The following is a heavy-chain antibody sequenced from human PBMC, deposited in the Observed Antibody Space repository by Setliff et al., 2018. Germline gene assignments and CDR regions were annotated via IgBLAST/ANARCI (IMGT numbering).Heavy chain of an antibody. J-gene: IGHJ4*02. V-gene: IGHV4-59*08. Sequence: SETLSLTCTVSGVSIRGFYWTWIRQSPKRGLEWLGYAFHTGKTDYNPSLMSRVIISIDTSKNQLSLELTSVTAADTAVYYCARSLSSGSYWNSRPFYSDYWGQGTLVTVSS. CDR1: GVSIRGFY. D-gene: IGHD3-10*01. CDR2: AFHTGKT. CDR3: ARSLSSGSYWNSRPFYSDY.